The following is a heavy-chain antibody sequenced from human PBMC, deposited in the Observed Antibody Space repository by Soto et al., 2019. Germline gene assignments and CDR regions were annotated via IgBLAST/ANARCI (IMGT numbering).Heavy chain of an antibody. CDR1: GGSISSYY. CDR3: ARYTIFGRFSYPNYYGMDV. V-gene: IGHV4-59*01. Sequence: SETLSLTCTVSGGSISSYYWSWIRQPPGKGLEWIGYIYYSGSTNYNPSLKSRVTISVDTSKNQFSLKLSSVTAADTAVYYCARYTIFGRFSYPNYYGMDVWGQGTTVTVSS. CDR2: IYYSGST. J-gene: IGHJ6*02. D-gene: IGHD3-3*01.